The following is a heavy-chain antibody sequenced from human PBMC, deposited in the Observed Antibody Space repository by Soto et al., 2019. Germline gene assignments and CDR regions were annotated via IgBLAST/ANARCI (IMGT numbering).Heavy chain of an antibody. V-gene: IGHV3-66*01. CDR1: GFTVSSNY. Sequence: EVQLVESGGGLVQPGGSLRLSCAASGFTVSSNYMSWVRQAPGKGLEWVSVIYSGCSTYYADSGKGRFTISRDNSKHTLYLQLNSRRAEDTAVYYCAREAGDGDRPAYWYFDLWGRGTLVTVSS. J-gene: IGHJ2*01. CDR3: AREAGDGDRPAYWYFDL. CDR2: IYSGCST.